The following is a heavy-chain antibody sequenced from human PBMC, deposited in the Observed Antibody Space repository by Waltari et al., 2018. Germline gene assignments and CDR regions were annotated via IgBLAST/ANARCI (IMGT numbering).Heavy chain of an antibody. CDR3: ARNRGGKQLQTYWYFDL. V-gene: IGHV4-39*07. Sequence: QLQLQESGPGLVKPSETLSLTCTVSGGSISSSSYYWGWIRQPPGKGLEWIGSIYYSGSTSYNPSLKSRVTISVDTSKNQFSLKLSSVTAADTAVYYCARNRGGKQLQTYWYFDLWGRGTLVTVSS. CDR2: IYYSGST. D-gene: IGHD6-6*01. J-gene: IGHJ2*01. CDR1: GGSISSSSYY.